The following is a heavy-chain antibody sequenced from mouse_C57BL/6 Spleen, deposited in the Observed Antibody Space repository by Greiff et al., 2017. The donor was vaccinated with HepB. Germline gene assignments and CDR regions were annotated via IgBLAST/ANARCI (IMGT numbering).Heavy chain of an antibody. CDR2: IYPRSGNT. D-gene: IGHD2-4*01. J-gene: IGHJ4*01. CDR1: GYTFTSYG. CDR3: ARFYYDYDGFSDAMDY. Sequence: QVQLKESGAELARPGASVKLSCKASGYTFTSYGISWVKQRTGQGLEWIGEIYPRSGNTYYNEKFKGKATLTADKSSSTAYMELRSLTSEDSAVYFCARFYYDYDGFSDAMDYWGQGTSVTVSS. V-gene: IGHV1-81*01.